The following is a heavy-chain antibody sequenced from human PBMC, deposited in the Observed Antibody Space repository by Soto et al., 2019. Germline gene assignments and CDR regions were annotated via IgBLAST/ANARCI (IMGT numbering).Heavy chain of an antibody. J-gene: IGHJ4*02. V-gene: IGHV3-48*03. CDR3: ATDTVDGYSSSSDYFDY. Sequence: GGSLRLSCAASGFTFSSYEMNWVRQAPGKGLEWVSYISSSGSTIYYADSVKGRFTISRDNAKNSLYLQMNSLRAEDTAVYYCATDTVDGYSSSSDYFDYWGQATLVTV. CDR1: GFTFSSYE. CDR2: ISSSGSTI. D-gene: IGHD6-6*01.